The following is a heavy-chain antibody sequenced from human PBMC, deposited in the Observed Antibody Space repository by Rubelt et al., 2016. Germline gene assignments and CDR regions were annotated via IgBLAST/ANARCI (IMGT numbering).Heavy chain of an antibody. CDR2: ISSSGETT. Sequence: EVQVVESGGGLVQPGGSLRLSCAASGFPFSSYAMTWVRQAPGKGLQWVSAISSSGETTYYADSVRGRFTISRDNSKHTVYLQMKSLGVEDTAVYYCATPSGYWGQGTLVTVSS. CDR1: GFPFSSYA. J-gene: IGHJ4*02. CDR3: ATPSGY. V-gene: IGHV3-23*04.